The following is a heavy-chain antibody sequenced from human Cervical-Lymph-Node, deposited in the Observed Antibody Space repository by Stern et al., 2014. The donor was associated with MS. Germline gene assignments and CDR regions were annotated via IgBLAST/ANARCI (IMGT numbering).Heavy chain of an antibody. V-gene: IGHV5-51*01. Sequence: VQLVQSGAEVKKPGESLKISCKGSGYSFTSYWIGWVRQMPGKGLEWMGILYPGDSDTRYSPSFQGQVTISADKSISTAYLQWSSLKASDTAMYYCARAKFITMVRGVSNFDYWGQGTLVTVSS. CDR3: ARAKFITMVRGVSNFDY. J-gene: IGHJ4*02. D-gene: IGHD3-10*01. CDR2: LYPGDSDT. CDR1: GYSFTSYW.